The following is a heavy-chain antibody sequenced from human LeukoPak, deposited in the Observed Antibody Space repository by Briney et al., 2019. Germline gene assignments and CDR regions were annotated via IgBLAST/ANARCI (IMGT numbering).Heavy chain of an antibody. D-gene: IGHD6-13*01. CDR3: ARSSSWYHWYFDL. Sequence: PSETLSLTCAVYGGSFSGYYWSWIRQPPWKGLEWIGEINHSGSTNYNPSLKSRVTISVDTSKNQFSLKLSSVTAADTVVYYCARSSSWYHWYFDLWGRGTLVTVSS. CDR2: INHSGST. V-gene: IGHV4-34*01. CDR1: GGSFSGYY. J-gene: IGHJ2*01.